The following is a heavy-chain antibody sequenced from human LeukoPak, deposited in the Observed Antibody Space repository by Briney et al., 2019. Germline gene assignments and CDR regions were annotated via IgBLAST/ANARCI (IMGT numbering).Heavy chain of an antibody. V-gene: IGHV4-38-2*02. J-gene: IGHJ5*02. CDR2: IYHSGST. Sequence: SETLSLTCTVSGYSISSGYYWGWIRQPPGKGLEWIGSIYHSGSTYYNPSLKSRVTISVDTSKNQFSLKLSSVTAADTAVYYCARDPRGITKYQFAKNWFDPWGQGTLVTVSS. D-gene: IGHD2-2*01. CDR1: GYSISSGYY. CDR3: ARDPRGITKYQFAKNWFDP.